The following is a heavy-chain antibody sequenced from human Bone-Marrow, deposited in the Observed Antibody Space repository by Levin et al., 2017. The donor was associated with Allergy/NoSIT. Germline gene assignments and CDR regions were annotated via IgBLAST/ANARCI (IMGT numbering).Heavy chain of an antibody. CDR2: ITWNGGAT. Sequence: LSLTCAASGFTFDDFTMHWVRQSPGKGLEWVSLITWNGGATYYADSVKGRFTISRDNSKNSLFLRMNSLRPEDSALYYCAKDIGVDDSNSWYYFDFWGQGTLVTVSS. CDR1: GFTFDDFT. CDR3: AKDIGVDDSNSWYYFDF. V-gene: IGHV3-43*01. J-gene: IGHJ4*02. D-gene: IGHD6-13*01.